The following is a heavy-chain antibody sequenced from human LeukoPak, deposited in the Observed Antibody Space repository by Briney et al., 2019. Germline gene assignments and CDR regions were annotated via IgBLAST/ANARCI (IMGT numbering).Heavy chain of an antibody. CDR1: GFTFSSYS. J-gene: IGHJ4*02. Sequence: PGGSLRLSCAASGFTFSSYSMNWVRQAPGKGLEWVSRISSDGSSTTYADSVKGRFTISRDNAKNTLYLQMNSLRAEDTAVYYCARFAPLPHCSGGSCGFNYWGQGTLVTVSS. V-gene: IGHV3-74*01. CDR3: ARFAPLPHCSGGSCGFNY. CDR2: ISSDGSST. D-gene: IGHD2-15*01.